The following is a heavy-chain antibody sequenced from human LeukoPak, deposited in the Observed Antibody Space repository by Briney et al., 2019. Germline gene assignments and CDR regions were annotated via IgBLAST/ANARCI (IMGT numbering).Heavy chain of an antibody. V-gene: IGHV4-61*02. Sequence: PSETLSLTCTVSGGSISSDNYYWNWIRQPAGKGLEWIGRIYIIGSTNYNPSLKSRVTISVDTSKNQFSLKLSSVTAADTAVYYCARDRERITMLRGLKSYYYYMDVWGKGTTVTISS. CDR1: GGSISSDNYY. CDR3: ARDRERITMLRGLKSYYYYMDV. CDR2: IYIIGST. D-gene: IGHD3-10*01. J-gene: IGHJ6*03.